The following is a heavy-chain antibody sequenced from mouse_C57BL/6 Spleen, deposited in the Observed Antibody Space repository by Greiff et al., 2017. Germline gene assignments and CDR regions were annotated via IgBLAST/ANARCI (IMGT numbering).Heavy chain of an antibody. Sequence: QVQLQQPGAELVRPGSSVKLSCTSSGYTFTSYWMDWVKQRPGQGLEWIGNIYPSDSETHYNQKFKDKATLTVDKSSSTAYMQLSSLTSEDSAVYYCARGDYGNPSDYWGQGTTRTVSS. CDR1: GYTFTSYW. J-gene: IGHJ2*01. V-gene: IGHV1-61*01. D-gene: IGHD2-1*01. CDR2: IYPSDSET. CDR3: ARGDYGNPSDY.